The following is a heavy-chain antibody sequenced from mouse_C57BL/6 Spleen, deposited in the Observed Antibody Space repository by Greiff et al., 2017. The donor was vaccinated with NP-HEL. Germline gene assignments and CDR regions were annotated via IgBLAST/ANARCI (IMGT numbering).Heavy chain of an antibody. V-gene: IGHV3-6*01. D-gene: IGHD2-3*01. CDR3: AREGGYYGAMDY. Sequence: EVKLVESGPGLVKPSQSLSLTCSVTGYSITSGYYWNWIRQFPGNKLEWMGYISYDGSNNYNPSLKNRISITRDTSKNQFFLKLNSVTTEDTATYYCAREGGYYGAMDYWGQGTSVTVSS. J-gene: IGHJ4*01. CDR2: ISYDGSN. CDR1: GYSITSGYY.